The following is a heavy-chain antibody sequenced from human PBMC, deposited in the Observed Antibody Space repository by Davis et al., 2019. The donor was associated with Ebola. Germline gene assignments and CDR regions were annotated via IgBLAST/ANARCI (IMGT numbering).Heavy chain of an antibody. CDR3: ARDLQWLEPYYYYGMDV. D-gene: IGHD6-19*01. J-gene: IGHJ6*04. V-gene: IGHV3-48*02. Sequence: PGGSLRLSCAASGFTFSSYSMNWVRQAPGKGLEWVSYISSSSSTIYYADSVKGRFTISRDNAKNSLYLQMNSLRDEDTAVYYCARDLQWLEPYYYYGMDVWGKGTTVTVSS. CDR2: ISSSSSTI. CDR1: GFTFSSYS.